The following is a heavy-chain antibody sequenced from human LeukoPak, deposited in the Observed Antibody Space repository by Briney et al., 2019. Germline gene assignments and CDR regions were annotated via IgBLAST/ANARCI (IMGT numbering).Heavy chain of an antibody. CDR3: ARAPRGYGGNSEAFDI. Sequence: SETLSLTCTVSGGSTSSHYWSWIRQPPGKGLEWIGYIYYSGSTNYNPSLKSRVTISVDTSKNQFSLKLSSVTAADTAVYYCARAPRGYGGNSEAFDIWGQGTMVTVSS. J-gene: IGHJ3*02. D-gene: IGHD4-23*01. V-gene: IGHV4-59*11. CDR1: GGSTSSHY. CDR2: IYYSGST.